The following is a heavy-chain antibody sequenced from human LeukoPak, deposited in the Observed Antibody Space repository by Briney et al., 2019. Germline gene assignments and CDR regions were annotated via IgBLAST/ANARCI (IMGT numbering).Heavy chain of an antibody. D-gene: IGHD3-3*01. CDR3: ARHVGDYDFWSGYSNWFDP. CDR2: INHSGST. CDR1: GGSFSGYY. V-gene: IGHV4-34*01. J-gene: IGHJ5*02. Sequence: SETLSLTCAVYGGSFSGYYWSWIRQPPGKGLEWIGEINHSGSTNYNPSLKSRVTISVDTSKNQFSLKLSSVTAADTAVYYCARHVGDYDFWSGYSNWFDPWGQGTLVTVSS.